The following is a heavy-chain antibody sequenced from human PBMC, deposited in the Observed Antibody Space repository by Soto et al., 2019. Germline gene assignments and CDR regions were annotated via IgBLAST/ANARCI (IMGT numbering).Heavy chain of an antibody. CDR1: GYTFTSYG. D-gene: IGHD3-10*01. Sequence: SVKASCKASGYTFTSYGISWVRQAPGQGLEWMGWISAYNGNTNYAQKLQGRVTMTTDTSTSTAYMELRSLRSDDTAVYYCARDRGKFGARGDYYYGMDVWGQGTTVTSP. CDR2: ISAYNGNT. J-gene: IGHJ6*02. V-gene: IGHV1-18*01. CDR3: ARDRGKFGARGDYYYGMDV.